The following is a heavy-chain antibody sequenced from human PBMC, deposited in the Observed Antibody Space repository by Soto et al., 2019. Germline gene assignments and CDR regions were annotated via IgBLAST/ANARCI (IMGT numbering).Heavy chain of an antibody. CDR2: IKSKTDVGPK. D-gene: IGHD6-19*01. J-gene: IGHJ6*02. Sequence: GGSLRLSCAASGFTFVNAWMNWARQAQGKGLKWSGRIKSKTDVGPKDYAAPVKGRFTISRDDSKNTLYLQMNSLKTEDTAVYYCTTGHGSCWYYYYYGMDVWGQGTTVTVSS. CDR3: TTGHGSCWYYYYYGMDV. V-gene: IGHV3-15*07. CDR1: GFTFVNAW.